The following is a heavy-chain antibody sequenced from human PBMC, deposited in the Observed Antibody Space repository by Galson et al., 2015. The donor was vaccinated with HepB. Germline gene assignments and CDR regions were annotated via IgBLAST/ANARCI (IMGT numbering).Heavy chain of an antibody. CDR2: MSNDERNI. J-gene: IGHJ6*02. D-gene: IGHD3-10*01. CDR3: ARGGVLGGKDV. Sequence: SLRLSCAASGFSFSNYWMDWVRQAPGEGLEWVSDMSNDERNIRRYADSVKGRFTISRDNAKNTLYLYMNSLRVDDTALYYCARGGVLGGKDVWGQGTMVTVSS. CDR1: GFSFSNYW. V-gene: IGHV3-74*01.